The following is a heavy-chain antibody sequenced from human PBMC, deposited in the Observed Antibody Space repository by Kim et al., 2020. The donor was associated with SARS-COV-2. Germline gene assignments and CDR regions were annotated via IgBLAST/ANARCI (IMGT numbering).Heavy chain of an antibody. Sequence: GGSLRLSCAASGFTVSSNYMSWVRQAPGKGLEWVSVIYSGGSTYYADSVKGRFTISRDNSKNTLYLQMNSLRAEDTAVYYCAIALDDSSGYDFDYWGQGTLVTVSS. CDR1: GFTVSSNY. CDR2: IYSGGST. J-gene: IGHJ4*02. CDR3: AIALDDSSGYDFDY. V-gene: IGHV3-66*01. D-gene: IGHD3-22*01.